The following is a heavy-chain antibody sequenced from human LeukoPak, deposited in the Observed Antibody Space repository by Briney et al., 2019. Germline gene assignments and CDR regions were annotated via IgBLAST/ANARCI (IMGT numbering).Heavy chain of an antibody. CDR1: GYTFTGYY. V-gene: IGHV1-2*02. J-gene: IGHJ4*02. Sequence: AASVKVSCKSSGYTFTGYYMHWVRQAPAQGIEWMGWINPNSGGTNYAQKFQGRVTMPRDTSISTAYMERSRLRSDDTAVYYCARVESVNYYGSGAPRTPFDYWGQGTLVTVSS. D-gene: IGHD3-10*01. CDR3: ARVESVNYYGSGAPRTPFDY. CDR2: INPNSGGT.